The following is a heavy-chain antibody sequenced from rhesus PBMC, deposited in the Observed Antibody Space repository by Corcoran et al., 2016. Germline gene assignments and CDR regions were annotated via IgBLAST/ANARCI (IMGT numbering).Heavy chain of an antibody. J-gene: IGHJ4*01. D-gene: IGHD3-22*01. V-gene: IGHV3-103*01. Sequence: EVQLVEPGGGLVQPGGSLRLSCVASGFTFSSHAFQWVRQAPGKGLEWISAINSGGESTFYADSVKGLCTISRDNAKNTLSLQMNSLRAEDTAVYYCAKWSIGVIIPLDYWGQGVLVTVSS. CDR3: AKWSIGVIIPLDY. CDR2: INSGGEST. CDR1: GFTFSSHA.